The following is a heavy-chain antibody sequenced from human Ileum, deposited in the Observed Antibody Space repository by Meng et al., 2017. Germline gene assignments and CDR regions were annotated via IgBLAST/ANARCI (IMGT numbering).Heavy chain of an antibody. CDR2: IYTSGST. V-gene: IGHV4-4*07. CDR3: TRGIHYDSGNHAY. J-gene: IGHJ4*02. CDR1: GGSISSYY. Sequence: SETLSLTCTVSGGSISSYYWNWVRQSAGKGLEWIGRIYTSGSTNYSPSLRSRVTISVDTSKNQFSLTLSSVTAADTAMYYCTRGIHYDSGNHAYWGQGTLVTVSS. D-gene: IGHD3-10*01.